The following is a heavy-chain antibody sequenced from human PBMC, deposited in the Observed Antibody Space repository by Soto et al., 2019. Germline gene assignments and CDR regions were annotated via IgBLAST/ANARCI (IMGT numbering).Heavy chain of an antibody. CDR2: IIPIFGTA. D-gene: IGHD5-12*01. Sequence: SVKVSCKASGGTFSSYAISWVRQAPGQGLEWMGGIIPIFGTANYAQKFQGRVTITADESTSAAYMELSSLRSEDTAVYYCAGDIVATLNYYYYGMDVWGQGTTVTVSS. J-gene: IGHJ6*02. CDR3: AGDIVATLNYYYYGMDV. V-gene: IGHV1-69*13. CDR1: GGTFSSYA.